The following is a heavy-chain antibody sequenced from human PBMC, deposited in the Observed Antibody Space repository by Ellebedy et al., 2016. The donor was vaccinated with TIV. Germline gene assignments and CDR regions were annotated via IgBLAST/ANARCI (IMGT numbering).Heavy chain of an antibody. D-gene: IGHD2-15*01. J-gene: IGHJ6*02. CDR1: GFTFRSYA. V-gene: IGHV3-66*01. CDR2: IYSGGST. Sequence: PGGSLRLSCAASGFTFRSYAMSWVRQAPGKGLEWVSVIYSGGSTYYADSVKGRFTISRDNSKNTLYLQMNSLRAEDTAVYYCARARYCSGGSCYYYYGMDVWGQGTTVTVSS. CDR3: ARARYCSGGSCYYYYGMDV.